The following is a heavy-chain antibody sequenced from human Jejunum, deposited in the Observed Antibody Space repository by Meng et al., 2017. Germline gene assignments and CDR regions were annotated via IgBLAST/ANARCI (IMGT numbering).Heavy chain of an antibody. CDR2: ISAYTGLT. J-gene: IGHJ4*02. CDR3: ARDSTTVTTIPANY. CDR1: GYTFTSFG. V-gene: IGHV1-18*01. D-gene: IGHD4-11*01. Sequence: QVQLVQSGAEVKKPGASVKVSCKASGYTFTSFGITWVRQAPGQGLQWMGWISAYTGLTNYAQNFQGRVTMTTDTSTSTAYMELRSLGSDDTAVYYCARDSTTVTTIPANYWGQGTLVTVSS.